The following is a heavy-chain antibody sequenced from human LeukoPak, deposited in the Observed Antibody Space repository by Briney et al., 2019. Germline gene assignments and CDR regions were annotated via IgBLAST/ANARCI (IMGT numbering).Heavy chain of an antibody. J-gene: IGHJ5*02. CDR3: TRDDSGSHYNTNWFDP. V-gene: IGHV3-23*01. CDR1: GFTFSNHA. D-gene: IGHD3-10*01. CDR2: ISRSGGST. Sequence: GGSLPLPCAASGFTFSNHAMTWVRQAPGKGLEWVSAISRSGGSTYYADSVKGRFTISRDNSKNALYLQMSSLRAEDTAVYYCTRDDSGSHYNTNWFDPWGRGTVVTVSS.